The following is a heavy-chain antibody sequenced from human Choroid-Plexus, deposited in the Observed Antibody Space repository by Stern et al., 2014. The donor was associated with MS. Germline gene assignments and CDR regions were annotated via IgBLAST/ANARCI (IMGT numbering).Heavy chain of an antibody. CDR1: GYIFTGYY. CDR2: INPNNGGT. V-gene: IGHV1-2*02. CDR3: ARDQRGITIFGVVTDYYYLGMDV. J-gene: IGHJ6*02. D-gene: IGHD3-3*01. Sequence: VQLLQSGAEVKKPGASVKVSCKTSGYIFTGYYIHWVRQAPGQGLEWMAWINPNNGGTKYAQKVQGRVTMSRDTSISTAYVELSSLTSDDTAVYYCARDQRGITIFGVVTDYYYLGMDVWGQGTTVTVSS.